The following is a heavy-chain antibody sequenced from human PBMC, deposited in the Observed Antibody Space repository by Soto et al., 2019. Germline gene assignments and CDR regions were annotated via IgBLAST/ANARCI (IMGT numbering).Heavy chain of an antibody. V-gene: IGHV5-51*01. CDR2: IYPDDSDT. D-gene: IGHD4-17*01. CDR1: GYSFTSYW. Sequence: GESLKISCKGSGYSFTSYWIGWVRQMPGKGLEWMGIIYPDDSDTRYSPSFQGQVTISADKSINTAYLQWSSLKASDTAMYYCARPRGDYENPMDVWGQGTTVTVSS. J-gene: IGHJ6*02. CDR3: ARPRGDYENPMDV.